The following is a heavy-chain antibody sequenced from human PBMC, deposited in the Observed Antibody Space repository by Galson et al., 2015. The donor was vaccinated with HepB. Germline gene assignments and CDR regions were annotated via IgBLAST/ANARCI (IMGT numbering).Heavy chain of an antibody. D-gene: IGHD1-26*01. CDR1: GYAFTGYY. Sequence: SVKVSCKASGYAFTGYYMHWVRQAPGQGLEWMGRINPNSGGTNYAQKFQGRVTMTRDTSISTAYMELSRLRSDDTAVYYCAMSGSYYRPLDYWGQGTLVTVSS. J-gene: IGHJ4*02. CDR3: AMSGSYYRPLDY. CDR2: INPNSGGT. V-gene: IGHV1-2*06.